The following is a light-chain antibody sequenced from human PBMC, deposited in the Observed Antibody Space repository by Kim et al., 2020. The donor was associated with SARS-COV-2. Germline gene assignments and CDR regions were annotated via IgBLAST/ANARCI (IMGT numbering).Light chain of an antibody. Sequence: QAGLTQPPSVSGGLGQAATLTCSGNSNNVGDQGAAWLQQHEGHPPKLLSYRNNNRPSGISERLSASRSGNTASLTITGLQPEDEADCFCSAWDSSLSAWVFGGGTQLTVL. V-gene: IGLV10-54*01. CDR1: SNNVGDQG. CDR2: RNN. CDR3: SAWDSSLSAWV. J-gene: IGLJ3*02.